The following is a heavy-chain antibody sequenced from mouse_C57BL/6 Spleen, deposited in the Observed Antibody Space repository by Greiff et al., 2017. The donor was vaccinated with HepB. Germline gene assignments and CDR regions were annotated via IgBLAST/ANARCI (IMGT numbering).Heavy chain of an antibody. J-gene: IGHJ3*01. Sequence: DVQLVESGGGLVKPGGSLKLSCAASGFTFSSYAMSWVRQTPEKRLEWVATISDGGSYTYYPDNVKGRFTISGDKAKNNLYLQMSHLKSEDSAMYYCASSSAYYSNPAWFAYWGQGTLVTVSA. D-gene: IGHD2-5*01. CDR2: ISDGGSYT. V-gene: IGHV5-4*01. CDR1: GFTFSSYA. CDR3: ASSSAYYSNPAWFAY.